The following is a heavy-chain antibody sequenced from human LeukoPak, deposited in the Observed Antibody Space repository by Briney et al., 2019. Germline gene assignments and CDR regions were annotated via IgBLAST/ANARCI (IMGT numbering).Heavy chain of an antibody. CDR2: INPNSGGT. CDR3: ARVSYSGSYYSSFDN. D-gene: IGHD1-26*01. V-gene: IGHV1-2*02. Sequence: ASVKVSCKASGYTFTGYYMHWVRQAPGQGLEWMGWINPNSGGTNYAQKFQGRVTMTRDTSISTAYMELSRLRSDDTAVYYCARVSYSGSYYSSFDNWGREPWSPSTQ. J-gene: IGHJ4*02. CDR1: GYTFTGYY.